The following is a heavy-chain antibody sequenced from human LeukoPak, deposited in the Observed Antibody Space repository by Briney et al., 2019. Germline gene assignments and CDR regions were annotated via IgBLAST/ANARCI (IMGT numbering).Heavy chain of an antibody. CDR1: GFTFSSYA. J-gene: IGHJ4*02. V-gene: IGHV3-23*01. CDR2: ISGSGGST. Sequence: PGGSLRLSCAASGFTFSSYAMSWVRQAPGKGLEWVSAISGSGGSTYYADSVKGRFTISRDNSKNTLYLQMNSLRAEDTAVYYCAKDQRPYDILTGYHIDYWGQGTLVTVSS. CDR3: AKDQRPYDILTGYHIDY. D-gene: IGHD3-9*01.